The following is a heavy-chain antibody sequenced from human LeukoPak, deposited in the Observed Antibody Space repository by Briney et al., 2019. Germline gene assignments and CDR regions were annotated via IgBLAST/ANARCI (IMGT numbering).Heavy chain of an antibody. D-gene: IGHD6-19*01. Sequence: GGSLRLSCAASGFTFSGYAMSWVRQAPGKGLEWIAAISDGGGDTYYADSVRGRFTISRDNSKNALYLHMNSLRAEDTALYYCAKRVPYGSSTVYFDNWGLGALVTVSS. V-gene: IGHV3-23*01. J-gene: IGHJ4*02. CDR3: AKRVPYGSSTVYFDN. CDR1: GFTFSGYA. CDR2: ISDGGGDT.